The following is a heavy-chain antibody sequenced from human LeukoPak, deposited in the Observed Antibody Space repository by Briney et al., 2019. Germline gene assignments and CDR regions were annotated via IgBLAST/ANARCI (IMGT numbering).Heavy chain of an antibody. V-gene: IGHV1-2*02. CDR2: INPNSGGT. D-gene: IGHD3-22*01. J-gene: IGHJ5*02. Sequence: ASVKVSCKASGYTFTGYYMHWVRQAPGQGLEWMGWINPNSGGTNYAQKFQGRVTMTRDTSISTAYMELSRLRSDDTAVYYCARVGLYYYDSSGYNWFDPWGQGTLVTVSS. CDR3: ARVGLYYYDSSGYNWFDP. CDR1: GYTFTGYY.